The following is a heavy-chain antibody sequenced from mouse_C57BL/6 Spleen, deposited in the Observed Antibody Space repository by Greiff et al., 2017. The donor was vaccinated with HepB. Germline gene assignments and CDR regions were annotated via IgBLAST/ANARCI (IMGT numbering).Heavy chain of an antibody. CDR3: ARSYSNLAWFAY. V-gene: IGHV7-3*01. D-gene: IGHD2-5*01. CDR2: MRNKANGYTT. J-gene: IGHJ3*01. CDR1: GFTFTDYY. Sequence: EVKVEESGGGLVQPGGSLSLSCAASGFTFTDYYMSWVRQPPGKALEWLGFMRNKANGYTTEYSASVKGRFTISRDNSQSILYLQMNALRAEDSANYYCARSYSNLAWFAYWGQGTLVTVSA.